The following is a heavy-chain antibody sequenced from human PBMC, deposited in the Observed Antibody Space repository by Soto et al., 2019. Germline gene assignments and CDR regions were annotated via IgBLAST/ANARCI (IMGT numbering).Heavy chain of an antibody. Sequence: EVQLVESGGGLVQPGGSLRLSCAASGFTFSSYEMNWVRQAPGKGLEWVSYISSSGSTIYYADSVKGRFTISRDNAKNSLYLQLNSLRAEDTAVYYCARDCSAGSCYSRYFDSWGQGTLVTVSS. CDR1: GFTFSSYE. J-gene: IGHJ4*02. D-gene: IGHD2-15*01. CDR2: ISSSGSTI. V-gene: IGHV3-48*03. CDR3: ARDCSAGSCYSRYFDS.